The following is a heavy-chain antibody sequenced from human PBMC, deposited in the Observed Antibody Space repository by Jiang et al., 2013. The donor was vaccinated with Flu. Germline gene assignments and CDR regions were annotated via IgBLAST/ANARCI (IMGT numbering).Heavy chain of an antibody. Sequence: GPGLVKPSETLSLTCTVSGGSVSSGSYYWSWIRQPPGKGLEWIGYIYYSGSTNYNPSLKSRVTISVDTSKNQFSLKLSSVTAADTAVYYCARAVRYFDYCYFDYWAREPWSPSPQ. V-gene: IGHV4-61*01. D-gene: IGHD3-9*01. CDR2: IYYSGST. CDR1: GGSVSSGSYY. CDR3: ARAVRYFDYCYFDY. J-gene: IGHJ4*02.